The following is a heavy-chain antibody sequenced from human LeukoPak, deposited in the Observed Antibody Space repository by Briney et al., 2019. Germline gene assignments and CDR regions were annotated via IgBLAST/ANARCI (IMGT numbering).Heavy chain of an antibody. CDR3: AKVPHGDYAVDY. D-gene: IGHD4-17*01. CDR1: GFTFSSYG. V-gene: IGHV3-30*18. CDR2: ISYDGSNK. Sequence: GGSLRLSCAASGFTFSSYGMHGVRQAPGKGLEWVAVISYDGSNKYYADSVKGRFTISRDNSKNTLYLQMNSLRAEDTAVYYCAKVPHGDYAVDYWGQGTLVTVSS. J-gene: IGHJ4*02.